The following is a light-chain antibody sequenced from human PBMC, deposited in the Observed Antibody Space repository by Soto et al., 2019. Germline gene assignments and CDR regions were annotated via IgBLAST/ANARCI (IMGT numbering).Light chain of an antibody. CDR1: SGHSSYI. Sequence: QPVLTQSSSASASLGSSVNLTCTLSSGHSSYIIAWHQQQPGKAPRYLMKLEGSGSYNKGSGVPDRFSGSSSGADRYLTLSNLQFEDEADYYCETWDSNTHTVFGGGTQLTVL. CDR2: LEGSGSY. V-gene: IGLV4-60*02. J-gene: IGLJ3*02. CDR3: ETWDSNTHTV.